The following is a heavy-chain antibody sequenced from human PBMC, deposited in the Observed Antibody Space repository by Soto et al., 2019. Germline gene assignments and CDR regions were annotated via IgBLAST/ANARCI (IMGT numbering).Heavy chain of an antibody. J-gene: IGHJ6*03. CDR2: ISWNSGSI. D-gene: IGHD2-2*01. V-gene: IGHV3-9*01. CDR1: GFTFDDYA. Sequence: GGSLRLSCAASGFTFDDYAMHWVRQAPGKGLEWVSGISWNSGSIGYADSVKGRFTISRDNAKNSLYLQMNSLRAEDTALYYCAKDRTLGYCSSTSCYWGIMDVWGKGTTVTVSS. CDR3: AKDRTLGYCSSTSCYWGIMDV.